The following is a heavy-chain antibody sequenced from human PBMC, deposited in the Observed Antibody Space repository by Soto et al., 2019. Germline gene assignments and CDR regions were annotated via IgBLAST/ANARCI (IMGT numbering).Heavy chain of an antibody. CDR2: IIPIFGTA. CDR3: ASKGLTGTAYYYYGMDV. CDR1: GGTFSSYA. D-gene: IGHD1-7*01. J-gene: IGHJ6*02. Sequence: QVQLVQSGAEVKKPGSSVKVSCKASGGTFSSYAISWVRQAPGQGLEWMGGIIPIFGTANYAQKFQGRVTITADESTSTAYMELSSLRSEDTAVYYCASKGLTGTAYYYYGMDVWGQGTLVTVFS. V-gene: IGHV1-69*01.